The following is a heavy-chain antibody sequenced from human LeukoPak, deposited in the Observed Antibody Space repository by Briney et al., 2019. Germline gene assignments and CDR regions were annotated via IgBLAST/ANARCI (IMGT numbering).Heavy chain of an antibody. CDR2: ISGSDGST. CDR1: GFTFSSYA. J-gene: IGHJ4*02. Sequence: GGSLRLSCAASGFTFSSYAMSWVRQAPGKGLEWVSGISGSDGSTDYADSVKGRFTISRENSKNTLYLQMNSLRAEDTAVYYCARMGATYSYDDYWGQGTLVTVSS. V-gene: IGHV3-23*01. CDR3: ARMGATYSYDDY. D-gene: IGHD5-18*01.